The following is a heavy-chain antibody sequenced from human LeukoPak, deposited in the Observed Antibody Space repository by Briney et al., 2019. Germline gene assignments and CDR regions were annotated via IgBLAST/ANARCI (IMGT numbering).Heavy chain of an antibody. CDR2: FDPEDAEK. Sequence: ASVKVSCKVSGYTLTELSMHWVRQAPGKGLEWMGGFDPEDAEKIYAQKFQRRLTMTKDTSTDTAYMELSSLRSEDTAVYYCATARGTYYYGSGSYYQHWGQGTLVTVSS. J-gene: IGHJ4*02. D-gene: IGHD3-10*01. CDR3: ATARGTYYYGSGSYYQH. CDR1: GYTLTELS. V-gene: IGHV1-24*01.